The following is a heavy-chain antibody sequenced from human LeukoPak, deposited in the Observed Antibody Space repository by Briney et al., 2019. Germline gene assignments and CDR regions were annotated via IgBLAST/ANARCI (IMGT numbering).Heavy chain of an antibody. CDR2: IYYSGST. Sequence: PSQTLSLTCTVSGGSISSGDYYWSWIRQPPGKGLEWIGYIYYSGSTYYNPSLKSRVTISVDTSKNQFSLKLSSVTAADTAVYYCARARYCSSTSRYSTYYYYMDVWGKGTTVTVSS. J-gene: IGHJ6*03. CDR3: ARARYCSSTSRYSTYYYYMDV. D-gene: IGHD2-2*01. V-gene: IGHV4-30-4*08. CDR1: GGSISSGDYY.